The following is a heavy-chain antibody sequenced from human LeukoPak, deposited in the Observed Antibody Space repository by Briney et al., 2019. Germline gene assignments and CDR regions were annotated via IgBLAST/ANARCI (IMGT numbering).Heavy chain of an antibody. D-gene: IGHD6-19*01. CDR3: AKDLLGSSAPRYYYYYGMDV. J-gene: IGHJ6*02. CDR2: ISGSGGST. CDR1: GFTFSSYA. V-gene: IGHV3-23*01. Sequence: GGSLRLSCAASGFTFSSYAMSWVRQAPGKGLECVSAISGSGGSTYYADSVKGRFTISRDNSKNTLYLQMNSLRAEDTAVYYCAKDLLGSSAPRYYYYYGMDVWGQGTTVTVSS.